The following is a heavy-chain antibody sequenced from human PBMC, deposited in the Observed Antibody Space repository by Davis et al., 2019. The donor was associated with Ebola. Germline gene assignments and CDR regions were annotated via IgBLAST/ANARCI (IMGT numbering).Heavy chain of an antibody. V-gene: IGHV5-51*01. J-gene: IGHJ3*02. D-gene: IGHD1-20*01. CDR2: IYTGDSDT. CDR3: ATLRRTITGMDDGFDI. Sequence: GESLKISCKDSENSFSTYWIAWVRQMPGKGLEWMGLIYTGDSDTRISPSFRGRVTISADKSTRTAFLQWSSLKASDTAMYYCATLRRTITGMDDGFDIWGQGTRVTVSS. CDR1: ENSFSTYW.